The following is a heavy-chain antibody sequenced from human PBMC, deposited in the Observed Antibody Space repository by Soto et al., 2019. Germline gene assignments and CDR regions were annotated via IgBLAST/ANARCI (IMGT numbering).Heavy chain of an antibody. Sequence: EVQLVESGGSLVQPGGSLRLSCVASGFTFSSYSIVWVRQAPGKGLEWVSYIFTTGTTMYYAESVKGRFTVSRDNAKNSVFLLLNSLRAEDTAVYYCARDKDWAFDYWGQGTLVTVSS. CDR3: ARDKDWAFDY. V-gene: IGHV3-48*03. CDR2: IFTTGTTM. D-gene: IGHD3-9*01. CDR1: GFTFSSYS. J-gene: IGHJ4*02.